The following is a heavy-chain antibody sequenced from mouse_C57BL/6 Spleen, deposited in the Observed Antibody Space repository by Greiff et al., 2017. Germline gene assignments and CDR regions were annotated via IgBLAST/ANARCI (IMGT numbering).Heavy chain of an antibody. D-gene: IGHD5-1*01. CDR3: ARSLTLDYFDY. V-gene: IGHV1-80*01. CDR2: IYPGDGDT. J-gene: IGHJ2*01. CDR1: GYAFSSYW. Sequence: QVQLQQSGAELVKPGASVKISCKASGYAFSSYWMNWVKQRPGKGLEWIGQIYPGDGDTNYNGKFKGQDTLTADKSSSTAYMQLSSLTSEDSAVYFCARSLTLDYFDYWGQGTTLTVSS.